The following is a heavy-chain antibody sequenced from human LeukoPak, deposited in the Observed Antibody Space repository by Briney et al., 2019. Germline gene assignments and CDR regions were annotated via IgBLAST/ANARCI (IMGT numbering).Heavy chain of an antibody. D-gene: IGHD6-19*01. J-gene: IGHJ4*02. CDR1: GFTFAECS. CDR3: TKEHSSGWPTIDC. CDR2: INRNGGAI. V-gene: IGHV3-43*01. Sequence: GGSLRLSCSASGFTFAECSMHWVRQAPGKGLEWVSVINRNGGAIQYADSVKGRFIISRDNSKNSLYLQMNSLRTEDTALYYCTKEHSSGWPTIDCWGQGTLVTVSS.